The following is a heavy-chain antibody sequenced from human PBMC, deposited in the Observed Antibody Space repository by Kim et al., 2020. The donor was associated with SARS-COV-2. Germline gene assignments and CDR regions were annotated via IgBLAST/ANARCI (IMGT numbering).Heavy chain of an antibody. CDR3: WGNPIVLMVYSDAFDI. CDR2: IYYSGST. D-gene: IGHD2-8*01. V-gene: IGHV4-39*01. Sequence: SETLSLTCTVSGGSISSSSYYWGWIRQPPGKGLEWIGSIYYSGSTYYNPSLKSRVTISVDTSKNQFSLKLSSVTAADTAVYYCWGNPIVLMVYSDAFDIWGQGTMVTVSS. J-gene: IGHJ3*02. CDR1: GGSISSSSYY.